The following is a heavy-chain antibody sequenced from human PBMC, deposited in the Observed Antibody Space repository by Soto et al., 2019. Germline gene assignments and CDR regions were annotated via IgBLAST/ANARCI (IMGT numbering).Heavy chain of an antibody. CDR3: AKRSGQLWSRYYYYGMDV. CDR2: ISGSGGST. CDR1: GFTLSSYA. D-gene: IGHD5-18*01. J-gene: IGHJ6*02. V-gene: IGHV3-23*01. Sequence: PGGSLRLSCAASGFTLSSYAMSWVRQAPGKGLEWVSAISGSGGSTYYADSVKGRFTISRDNSKNTLYLQMNSLRAEDTAVYYFAKRSGQLWSRYYYYGMDVWGQGTTVTVSS.